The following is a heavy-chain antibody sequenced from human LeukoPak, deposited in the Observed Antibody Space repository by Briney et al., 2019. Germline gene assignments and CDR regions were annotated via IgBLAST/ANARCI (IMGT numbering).Heavy chain of an antibody. J-gene: IGHJ4*02. Sequence: GGSLRLSCAASGFTVSSTYMNWVRQAPGRGLEWVSVIYNGGSTYYADSVKGRFTISRDNSKNTLYLQMNSLRAEDTAVYYCAKLLAGDREYYDYIWGSYAAYWGQGTLVTVSS. CDR1: GFTVSSTY. CDR3: AKLLAGDREYYDYIWGSYAAY. D-gene: IGHD3-16*01. V-gene: IGHV3-53*01. CDR2: IYNGGST.